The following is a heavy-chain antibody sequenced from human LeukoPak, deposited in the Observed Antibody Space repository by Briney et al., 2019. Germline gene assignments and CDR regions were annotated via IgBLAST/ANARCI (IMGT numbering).Heavy chain of an antibody. CDR2: IWYDGSNK. CDR1: GFTFSNYG. D-gene: IGHD4-23*01. Sequence: GGSLRLSCAASGFTFSNYGIHWVRQAPGKGLEWVAFIWYDGSNKYYADSVKGRFTISRDDSKNTLYLQMNSLRAEDTAVYYCAKDSGGNQFSYYMDVWGKGTTVTVSS. CDR3: AKDSGGNQFSYYMDV. J-gene: IGHJ6*03. V-gene: IGHV3-30*02.